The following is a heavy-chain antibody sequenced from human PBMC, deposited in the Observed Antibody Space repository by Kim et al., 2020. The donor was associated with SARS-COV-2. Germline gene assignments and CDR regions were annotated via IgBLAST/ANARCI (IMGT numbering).Heavy chain of an antibody. D-gene: IGHD3-3*01. V-gene: IGHV1-24*01. CDR3: ATTYYDFWSGYYPPDY. Sequence: ASVKVYCKVSGYTLTELSMHWVRQAPGKGLEWMGGFDPEDGETIYAQKFQGRVTMTEDTSTDTAYMELSSLRSEDTAVYYCATTYYDFWSGYYPPDYWGQGTLVTVSS. CDR2: FDPEDGET. CDR1: GYTLTELS. J-gene: IGHJ4*02.